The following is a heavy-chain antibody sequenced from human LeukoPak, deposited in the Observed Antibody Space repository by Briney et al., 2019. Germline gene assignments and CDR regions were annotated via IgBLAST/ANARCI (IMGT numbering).Heavy chain of an antibody. CDR2: ISGNGGST. CDR3: PKGGPRDYYGTDV. Sequence: GGSLRLSCAASGFTFRSYAMSWVRQAPGKGLEWVSAISGNGGSTYYADSVKGRFTISRDNSKSTLYLQMNSLRAEDTAVYYCPKGGPRDYYGTDVWGQGTTVTVSS. CDR1: GFTFRSYA. J-gene: IGHJ6*02. V-gene: IGHV3-23*01.